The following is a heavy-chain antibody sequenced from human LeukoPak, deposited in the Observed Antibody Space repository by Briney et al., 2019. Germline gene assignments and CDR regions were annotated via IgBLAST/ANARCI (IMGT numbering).Heavy chain of an antibody. J-gene: IGHJ4*02. CDR3: AKSELVVVAAATAFDY. CDR2: LISSGTTT. Sequence: GGSLRLSCAASGFAFSSYAMSWVRQAPGKGLEWVSSLISSGTTTYYADSVKGRFIISRDKSKNTLYLQMNSLRAEDTALYYCAKSELVVVAAATAFDYWGQGTLVTVSS. V-gene: IGHV3-23*01. CDR1: GFAFSSYA. D-gene: IGHD2-15*01.